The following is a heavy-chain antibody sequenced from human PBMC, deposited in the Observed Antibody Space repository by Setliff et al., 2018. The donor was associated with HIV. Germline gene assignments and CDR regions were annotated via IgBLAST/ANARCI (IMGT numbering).Heavy chain of an antibody. CDR3: ARLSRIAAVYFHH. Sequence: SETLSLTCAVYGGSFSGFYWSWIRQPPGKGLEWIGYMHYSGSTNYNPSLKSRVTISVDTSKNQFSLKLSSVTAADTAVYYCARLSRIAAVYFHHWGQGTLVTVSS. CDR2: MHYSGST. D-gene: IGHD6-25*01. CDR1: GGSFSGFY. J-gene: IGHJ1*01. V-gene: IGHV4-59*12.